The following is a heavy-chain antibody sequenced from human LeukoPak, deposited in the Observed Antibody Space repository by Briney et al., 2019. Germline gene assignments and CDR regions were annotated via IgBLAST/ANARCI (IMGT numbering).Heavy chain of an antibody. J-gene: IGHJ4*02. V-gene: IGHV1-2*02. CDR2: INPNSGGT. CDR1: GYTFTGYY. Sequence: EASVKVSCKASGYTFTGYYMHWVRQAPGQGLEWMGWINPNSGGTNYAQKFQGRVTMTRDTSISTAYMELSGLRSDDTAVYYCAANSGWYGTPFDYWGQGTLVTVSS. D-gene: IGHD6-19*01. CDR3: AANSGWYGTPFDY.